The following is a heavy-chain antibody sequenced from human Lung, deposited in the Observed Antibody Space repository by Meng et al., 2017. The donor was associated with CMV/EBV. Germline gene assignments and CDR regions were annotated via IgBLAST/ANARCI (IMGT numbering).Heavy chain of an antibody. J-gene: IGHJ4*02. CDR1: GYIFIDYH. CDR3: ARAIVKNGKRQFDY. V-gene: IGHV1-2*04. CDR2: ISPYNGDT. D-gene: IGHD1-1*01. Sequence: QVQLAQSGAEVKEPGASVKLSCETSGYIFIDYHIHWVRQAPGQGLEWMGWISPYNGDTIYARDFQGWVTMTRDTSNRTLYMEVSRLRFDDTAVYYCARAIVKNGKRQFDYWGQGTLVTVSS.